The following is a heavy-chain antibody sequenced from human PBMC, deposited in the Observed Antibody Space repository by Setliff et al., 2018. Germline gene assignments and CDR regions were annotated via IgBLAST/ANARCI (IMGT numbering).Heavy chain of an antibody. CDR3: TRGFQKKSGYLDRPNWLDP. D-gene: IGHD3-9*01. Sequence: PGGSLRLSCAASGFTFSSYTMTWVRQAPGKGLEWVSDISGSGVRTYYADSVKGRFTISRDNSKNTLYLQMNGLKVQDTAIFYCTRGFQKKSGYLDRPNWLDPWGQGTLVTVSS. CDR2: ISGSGVRT. V-gene: IGHV3-23*01. J-gene: IGHJ5*02. CDR1: GFTFSSYT.